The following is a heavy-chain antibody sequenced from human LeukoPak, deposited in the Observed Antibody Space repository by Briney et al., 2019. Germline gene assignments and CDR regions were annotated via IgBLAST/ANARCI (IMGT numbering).Heavy chain of an antibody. Sequence: ASETLSLTCTVSGGSMSTHYWSWIRQPPGKGLEWVGFIFYSGSATYNPSLQSRLALSLDTSSNQFSLKLSSVTAADTAVYYCARVSVGGTGPDYWGQGTLVTVAS. CDR3: ARVSVGGTGPDY. CDR2: IFYSGSA. V-gene: IGHV4-59*11. D-gene: IGHD1-14*01. J-gene: IGHJ4*02. CDR1: GGSMSTHY.